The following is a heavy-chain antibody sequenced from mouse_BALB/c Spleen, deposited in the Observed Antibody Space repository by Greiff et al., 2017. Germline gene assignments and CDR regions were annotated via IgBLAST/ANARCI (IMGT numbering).Heavy chain of an antibody. CDR3: ARDIGDYDGAWFAY. V-gene: IGHV5-4*02. Sequence: EVNVVESGGGLVKPGGSLKLSCAASGFTFSDYYMYWVRQTPEKRLEWVATISDGGSYTYYPDSVKGRFTISRDNAKNNLYLQMSSLKSEDTAMYYCARDIGDYDGAWFAYWGQGTLVTVSA. D-gene: IGHD2-4*01. CDR2: ISDGGSYT. J-gene: IGHJ3*01. CDR1: GFTFSDYY.